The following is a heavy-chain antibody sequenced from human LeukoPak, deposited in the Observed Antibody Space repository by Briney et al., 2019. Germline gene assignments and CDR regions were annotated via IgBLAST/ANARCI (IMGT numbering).Heavy chain of an antibody. D-gene: IGHD6-25*01. Sequence: ASVKVSCKTSGYSFTTYHINWVRQASGQGLEWLGWMNPYTGDRGYAQRFQGRLSITSDTSISTAYMELGSLKSDDTAVYFCARTTSFIASGYDCWGQGTLVTVSS. CDR2: MNPYTGDR. J-gene: IGHJ4*02. CDR3: ARTTSFIASGYDC. CDR1: GYSFTTYH. V-gene: IGHV1-8*03.